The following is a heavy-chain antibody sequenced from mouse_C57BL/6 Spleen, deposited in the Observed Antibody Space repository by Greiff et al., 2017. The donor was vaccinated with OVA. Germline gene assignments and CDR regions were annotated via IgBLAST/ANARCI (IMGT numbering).Heavy chain of an antibody. J-gene: IGHJ2*01. CDR2: IYPSDSET. CDR3: ARYDYDGYFDY. D-gene: IGHD2-4*01. V-gene: IGHV1-61*01. Sequence: QVQLQQPGAELVRPGSSVKLSCKASGYTFTSYWMDWVKQRPGQGLEWIGNIYPSDSETHYTQKFKDKATLTVDKSSSTAYMQLSSLTSEDSAVYYGARYDYDGYFDYWGQGTTLTVSS. CDR1: GYTFTSYW.